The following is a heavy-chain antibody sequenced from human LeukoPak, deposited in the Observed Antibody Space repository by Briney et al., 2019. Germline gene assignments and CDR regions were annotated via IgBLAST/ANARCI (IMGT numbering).Heavy chain of an antibody. CDR2: INWNGGRT. J-gene: IGHJ3*02. Sequence: SGGSPRLSCEGSGFTFDDYGMSWVRPDQGKGLEWVSGINWNGGRTGYADSVKGRFAISRDNAKNSLFLQMNSLRAEDTALYYCARAKYYYDSTTYLDAFDIWGQGTMVTVSS. CDR1: GFTFDDYG. V-gene: IGHV3-20*04. D-gene: IGHD3-22*01. CDR3: ARAKYYYDSTTYLDAFDI.